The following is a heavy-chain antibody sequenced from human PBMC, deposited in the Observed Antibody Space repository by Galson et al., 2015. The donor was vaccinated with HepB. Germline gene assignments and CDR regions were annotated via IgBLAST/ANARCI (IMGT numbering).Heavy chain of an antibody. CDR2: INPNSGGT. J-gene: IGHJ6*03. Sequence: SVKVSCKASGYTFTGYYMHWVRQAPGQGLEWMGRINPNSGGTNYAQKFQGRVTMTRDTSISTAYMELSRLRSDDTAVYYCARVSQYYYYYMDVWGKGTTVTVSS. CDR1: GYTFTGYY. V-gene: IGHV1-2*06. CDR3: ARVSQYYYYYMDV.